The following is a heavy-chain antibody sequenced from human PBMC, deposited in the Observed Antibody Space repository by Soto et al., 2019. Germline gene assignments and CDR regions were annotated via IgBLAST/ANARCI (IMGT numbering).Heavy chain of an antibody. CDR2: ISYDGSNT. D-gene: IGHD1-1*01. Sequence: QTGGSLRLSCTASGFTFTDYALHWVRQAPGKGPEWVAVISYDGSNTYYTDSVKGRFTISRDIPKNTLYLQMNSLRAEDTATYYCAGALENPYFYYGLDVWGQGTTVTVSS. V-gene: IGHV3-30-3*01. CDR1: GFTFTDYA. CDR3: AGALENPYFYYGLDV. J-gene: IGHJ6*02.